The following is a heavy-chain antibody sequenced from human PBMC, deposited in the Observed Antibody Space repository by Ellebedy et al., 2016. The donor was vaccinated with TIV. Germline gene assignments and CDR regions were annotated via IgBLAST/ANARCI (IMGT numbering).Heavy chain of an antibody. J-gene: IGHJ4*02. CDR2: ISYDGSNK. CDR1: GFTFSSYG. CDR3: AREGTIFGVVIQPAPFDY. Sequence: GESLKISCAASGFTFSSYGMHWVRQAPGKGLQWVAVISYDGSNKYYADSVKGRFTISRDNSKNTLYLQMNSLRAEDTAVYYCAREGTIFGVVIQPAPFDYWGQGTLVTVSS. V-gene: IGHV3-30*03. D-gene: IGHD3-3*01.